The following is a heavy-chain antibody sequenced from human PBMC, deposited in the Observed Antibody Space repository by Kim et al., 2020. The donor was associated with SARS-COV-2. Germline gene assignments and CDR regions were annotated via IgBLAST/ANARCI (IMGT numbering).Heavy chain of an antibody. Sequence: ASVKVSCKVSGYTLTELSMHWVRQAPGKGLEWMGGFDPEDGETIYAQKFQGRVTMTEDTSTDTAYMELSSLRSEDTAVYYCATEGSGRSSSWYYGSYYYYGMDVWGQGTTVTVSS. D-gene: IGHD6-13*01. V-gene: IGHV1-24*01. CDR2: FDPEDGET. CDR1: GYTLTELS. CDR3: ATEGSGRSSSWYYGSYYYYGMDV. J-gene: IGHJ6*02.